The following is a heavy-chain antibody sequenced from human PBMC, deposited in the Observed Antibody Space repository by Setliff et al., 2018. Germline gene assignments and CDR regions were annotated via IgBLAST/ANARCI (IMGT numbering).Heavy chain of an antibody. CDR1: GGFIRSGGHY. D-gene: IGHD3-10*01. Sequence: SETLSLTCTVSGGFIRSGGHYWSWIRQHPGKGLEWIGYFYYSGDTFYNPSLKSRATIVVDASNNQFSLRPTAVTAADTAVYYCARDKGDYFGSGSSHWGQGTLVTVSS. V-gene: IGHV4-31*02. J-gene: IGHJ1*01. CDR3: ARDKGDYFGSGSSH. CDR2: FYYSGDT.